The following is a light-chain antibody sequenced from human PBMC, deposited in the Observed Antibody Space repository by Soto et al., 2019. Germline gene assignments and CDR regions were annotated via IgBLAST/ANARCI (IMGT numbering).Light chain of an antibody. CDR2: EVT. Sequence: QSALTHPPSVSGSPGQSVTISCTGTSGDVGTYNRVSWYQQPPGTAPKLMIYEVTNRPSGVPDRFSGSKSGNTASLTISGLQAEDEADYYCSSYTSSTTVVFGGGTKLTVL. CDR1: SGDVGTYNR. J-gene: IGLJ2*01. V-gene: IGLV2-18*02. CDR3: SSYTSSTTVV.